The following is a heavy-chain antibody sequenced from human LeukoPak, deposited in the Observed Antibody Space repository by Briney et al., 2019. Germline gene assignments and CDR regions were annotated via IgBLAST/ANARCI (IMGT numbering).Heavy chain of an antibody. D-gene: IGHD3-22*01. V-gene: IGHV4-4*07. CDR2: TYTSGST. Sequence: RSETVSLACTVSGGPISDYYWSWTRQPAGKGLEWIGRTYTSGSTNYNPSLKSRVTMSVDTSKNQFSLKVSSVTAADTAVYYCARGACYYERSCWGQRSLVSVSS. CDR3: ARGACYYERSC. CDR1: GGPISDYY. J-gene: IGHJ1*01.